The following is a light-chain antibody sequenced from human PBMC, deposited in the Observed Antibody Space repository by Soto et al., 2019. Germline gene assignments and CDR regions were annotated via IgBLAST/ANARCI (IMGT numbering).Light chain of an antibody. V-gene: IGLV1-51*02. J-gene: IGLJ2*01. CDR3: GTWDSSLSDVV. CDR2: ENN. Sequence: VLTQPPSVSAAPGQKVTISCSGSSSNIGNNYVSWYQQLPGTAPKLLIYENNKRPSGIPDRFSGSKSGTSATLGITGLQTGVEADYYCGTWDSSLSDVVFGGGTKLTVL. CDR1: SSNIGNNY.